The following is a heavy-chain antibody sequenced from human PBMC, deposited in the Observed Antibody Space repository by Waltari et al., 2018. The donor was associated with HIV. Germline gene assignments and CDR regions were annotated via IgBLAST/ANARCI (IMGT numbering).Heavy chain of an antibody. V-gene: IGHV3-43*01. Sequence: EVQLVESGGVVVQPGGSLRLSCAVSGFNFDNYAMHWVRQAPGKGLKWVSLISWDGGSTYYADSVKGRFTISRDNSKNSLYLQMNSLRTEDTAVYYCAKDISRYCSGGNCYSYAMDVWGRGTTVTVSS. CDR3: AKDISRYCSGGNCYSYAMDV. CDR1: GFNFDNYA. J-gene: IGHJ6*02. CDR2: ISWDGGST. D-gene: IGHD2-15*01.